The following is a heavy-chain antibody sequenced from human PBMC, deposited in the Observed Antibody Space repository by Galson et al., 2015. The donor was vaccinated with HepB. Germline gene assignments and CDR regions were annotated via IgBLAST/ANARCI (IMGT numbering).Heavy chain of an antibody. Sequence: SLRLSCAASGFTFSSYGIHWVRQAPGKGLEWVAVISYDGSNKYYADSVKGRFTISRDNSKNTLFLQMNSLRAEDTAVYYCARDNIVPTTSGWGFDHWGQGTLVTVSS. D-gene: IGHD5-12*01. CDR3: ARDNIVPTTSGWGFDH. J-gene: IGHJ4*02. CDR2: ISYDGSNK. CDR1: GFTFSSYG. V-gene: IGHV3-30*03.